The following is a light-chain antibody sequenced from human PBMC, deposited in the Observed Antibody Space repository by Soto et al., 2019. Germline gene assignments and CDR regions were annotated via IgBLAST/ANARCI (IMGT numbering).Light chain of an antibody. CDR2: KAS. CDR3: QEYNSDST. CDR1: QSISIW. J-gene: IGKJ1*01. Sequence: DIQMTQSPSTLSASVGDRVTITCRASQSISIWLAWYQQKPGKAPKLLIYKASSLESGVPSRFSGSGSGTEFTLTINSLQPDDFATYYCQEYNSDSTFGQGTKVEIK. V-gene: IGKV1-5*03.